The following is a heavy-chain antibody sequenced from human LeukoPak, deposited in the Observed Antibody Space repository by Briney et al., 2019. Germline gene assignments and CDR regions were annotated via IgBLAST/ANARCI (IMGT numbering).Heavy chain of an antibody. V-gene: IGHV1-2*02. CDR2: IYPNSGGT. D-gene: IGHD4-11*01. CDR1: GYTFTGYY. J-gene: IGHJ6*03. CDR3: ASDLMDYSNPMDV. Sequence: ASVKVSCKASGYTFTGYYMHWVRQAPGQGLEWMGWIYPNSGGTNYAQEFQGRVTMTRDTSISTAYMELSRLRSDDTAVYYCASDLMDYSNPMDVWGKGTTVTVSS.